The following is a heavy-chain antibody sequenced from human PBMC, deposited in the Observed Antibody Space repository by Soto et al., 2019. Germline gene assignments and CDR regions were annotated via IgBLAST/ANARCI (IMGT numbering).Heavy chain of an antibody. CDR3: ARIGRLRWFDP. D-gene: IGHD3-3*01. J-gene: IGHJ5*02. Sequence: QVQLVQSGAEVKKPGASVKVSCKASGYTFTSYGISWVRQAPGQGLEWMGWITPFNDKTNYAQEFQGRITLTADTSTNTAYMELKSLRYDDTAVYYCARIGRLRWFDPWGQGTQVTVSS. V-gene: IGHV1-18*01. CDR1: GYTFTSYG. CDR2: ITPFNDKT.